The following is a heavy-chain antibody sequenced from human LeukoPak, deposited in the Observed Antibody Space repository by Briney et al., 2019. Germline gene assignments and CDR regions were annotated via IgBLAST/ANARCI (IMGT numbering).Heavy chain of an antibody. V-gene: IGHV3-66*01. CDR3: ARDSSSLGMDV. CDR2: IYSGGST. D-gene: IGHD6-13*01. Sequence: GGSLRLSCAASGFTVSSNYMSWVRQAPGKGLEWVSVIYSGGSTYYSDSVKGRFTISRDNSKNTLYLQMNSLRAEDTAVYYCARDSSSLGMDVWGKGTTVTVSS. J-gene: IGHJ6*03. CDR1: GFTVSSNY.